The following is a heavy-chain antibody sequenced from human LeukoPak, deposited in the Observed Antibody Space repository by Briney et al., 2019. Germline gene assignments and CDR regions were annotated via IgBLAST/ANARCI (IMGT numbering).Heavy chain of an antibody. CDR2: IKRKTDGETI. V-gene: IGHV3-15*01. Sequence: PGGALTLSCPASVFTFSRYRINWVRPAPGRGREWVGRIKRKTDGETIDSAAPVKGRFTISRDDSKNTLYLQMNSLKTEDAAVYYCTREAVVVVPAHFDYWGQGTLVTVSS. J-gene: IGHJ4*02. CDR3: TREAVVVVPAHFDY. D-gene: IGHD2-2*01. CDR1: VFTFSRYR.